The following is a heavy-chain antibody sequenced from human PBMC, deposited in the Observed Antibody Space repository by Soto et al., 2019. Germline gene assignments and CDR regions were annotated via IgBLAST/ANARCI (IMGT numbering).Heavy chain of an antibody. CDR2: SYYTGIT. D-gene: IGHD4-17*01. CDR1: GGSVSSGGYY. CDR3: ASEPTVPSGFDS. J-gene: IGHJ4*02. Sequence: QVQLQESGPGLVKPSQTLSLTCNVSGGSVSSGGYYWSWIRQHPGKGLEWIGYSYYTGITYYNPSLQSRVTISLGTSKNQFSLTLTSVAAADTAIYYCASEPTVPSGFDSWGQGTLVTVSS. V-gene: IGHV4-31*03.